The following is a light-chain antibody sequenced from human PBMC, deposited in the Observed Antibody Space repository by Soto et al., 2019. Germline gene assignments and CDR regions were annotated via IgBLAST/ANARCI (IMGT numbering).Light chain of an antibody. J-gene: IGKJ4*01. CDR3: QQYYSTLT. CDR2: WAS. CDR1: QSVLYSSNNKNY. V-gene: IGKV4-1*01. Sequence: DIVMTQSPDSLAVSLGERATINCKSSQSVLYSSNNKNYLAWYQQKPGQPPKLLIYWASTRESGVPDRFSGSGSGTDFTLTISSLQAEDVAVYYCQQYYSTLTFGGRSKV.